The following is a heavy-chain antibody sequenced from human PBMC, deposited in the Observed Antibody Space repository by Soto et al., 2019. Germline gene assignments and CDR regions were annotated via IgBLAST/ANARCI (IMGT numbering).Heavy chain of an antibody. CDR2: ISWNSGSI. V-gene: IGHV3-9*01. J-gene: IGHJ4*02. D-gene: IGHD5-18*01. CDR1: GFTFDDYA. CDR3: AKGPYVDTAIHFDY. Sequence: GGSLRLSCAASGFTFDDYAMHWVRQAPGKGLEWVSGISWNSGSIGYADSVKGRFTISRDNAKNSLYLQMNSLRAEDTALYYCAKGPYVDTAIHFDYWGQGTLVTVSS.